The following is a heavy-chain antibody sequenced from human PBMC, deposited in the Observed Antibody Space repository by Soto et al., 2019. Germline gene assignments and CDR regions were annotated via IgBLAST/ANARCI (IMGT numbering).Heavy chain of an antibody. D-gene: IGHD1-1*01. Sequence: QVQLVESGGGVVQPGRSLRLSCAASGFMFSNHGMHWVRQAPGKGLEWVAVICSDGNNRYYADSVKGRFTISRDNSKNTVYLQMNSLRAEDTAVYYGVRGDNWDDDASDYWGQGTLVTVSS. CDR1: GFMFSNHG. CDR3: VRGDNWDDDASDY. V-gene: IGHV3-33*01. CDR2: ICSDGNNR. J-gene: IGHJ4*02.